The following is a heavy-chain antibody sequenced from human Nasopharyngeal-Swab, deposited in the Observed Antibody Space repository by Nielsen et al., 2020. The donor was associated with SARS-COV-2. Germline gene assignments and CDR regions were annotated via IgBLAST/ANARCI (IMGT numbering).Heavy chain of an antibody. V-gene: IGHV1-69*01. Sequence: WVRQAPGQGLEWMGGIIPIFGTANYAQKFQGRVTITADESTSTAYMELSSLRSEDTAVYYCARARSLTDTDYYGMDVWGQGTTVTVSS. CDR2: IIPIFGTA. CDR3: ARARSLTDTDYYGMDV. J-gene: IGHJ6*02. D-gene: IGHD4-17*01.